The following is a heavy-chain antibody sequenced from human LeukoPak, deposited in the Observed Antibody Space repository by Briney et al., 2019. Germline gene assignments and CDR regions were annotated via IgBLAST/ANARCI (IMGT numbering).Heavy chain of an antibody. CDR3: ARGLYSSTTYYFDY. V-gene: IGHV3-7*03. CDR1: GFTSSSYW. D-gene: IGHD6-13*01. J-gene: IGHJ4*02. CDR2: IKKDGSEK. Sequence: GGSLRLSCAASGFTSSSYWMSWVRQAPGKGLEWVANIKKDGSEKYYVDSVKGRFTISRDNAKNSLYLQVNSLRAEDTAVYFCARGLYSSTTYYFDYWGQGTLVTVSS.